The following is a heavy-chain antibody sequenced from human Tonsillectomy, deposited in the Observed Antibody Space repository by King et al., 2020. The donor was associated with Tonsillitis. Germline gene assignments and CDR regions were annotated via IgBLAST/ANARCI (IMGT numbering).Heavy chain of an antibody. Sequence: VQLVESGGGLVQPGGSLRLSCAASGFTFTTYWMSWVRQAPGKGLEGVANINQDGSVKYYVDSVKGRFTISRDNSKNSLYLEMNSLRGEETAVYYCARVGGWGWFDPWGQGTLVTVSS. CDR3: ARVGGWGWFDP. V-gene: IGHV3-7*01. CDR1: GFTFTTYW. D-gene: IGHD3-16*01. CDR2: INQDGSVK. J-gene: IGHJ5*02.